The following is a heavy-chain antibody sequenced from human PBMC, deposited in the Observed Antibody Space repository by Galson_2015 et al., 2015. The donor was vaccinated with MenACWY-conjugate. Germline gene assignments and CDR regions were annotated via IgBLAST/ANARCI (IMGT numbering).Heavy chain of an antibody. CDR1: GYSFTTYW. J-gene: IGHJ3*02. D-gene: IGHD2-8*01. CDR2: IYPGDSDT. V-gene: IGHV5-51*01. Sequence: QSGAEVKKAEESLTISCKASGYSFTTYWVVWVRQMPGKGPEWMGIIYPGDSDTRYSPSFQGQVTISAGESNNTAHLQWSGLKASDTAMYYCARHKGLKGAFDIWGQGTMVTVSS. CDR3: ARHKGLKGAFDI.